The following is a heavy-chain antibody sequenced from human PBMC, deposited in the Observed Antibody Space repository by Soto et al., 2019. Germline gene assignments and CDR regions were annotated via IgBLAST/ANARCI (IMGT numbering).Heavy chain of an antibody. Sequence: SETLSLTCTVSCGSISSGNFSWTWIRQPPGKGLEWIAYIFHTGSTFYNSSLKPRVSISVDRSKNQFSLKLKSVTETDTAVYYCARVKVGDLFRFNWFFDLWGRGTLVTVSS. D-gene: IGHD3-3*01. J-gene: IGHJ2*01. CDR3: ARVKVGDLFRFNWFFDL. CDR1: CGSISSGNFS. CDR2: IFHTGST. V-gene: IGHV4-30-2*01.